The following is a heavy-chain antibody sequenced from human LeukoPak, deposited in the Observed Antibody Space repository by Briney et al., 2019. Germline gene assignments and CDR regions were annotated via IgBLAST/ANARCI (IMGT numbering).Heavy chain of an antibody. V-gene: IGHV3-13*01. D-gene: IGHD1-26*01. CDR3: ARALRSGRYYYFDY. CDR2: IGTAGDT. J-gene: IGHJ4*02. Sequence: GGSLRLSCAASGFTFSSYDMHWVRQATGKGLEWVSAIGTAGDTYYPGSVKGRFTISRDNSKNTLYLQMNSLRAEDTAVYYCARALRSGRYYYFDYWGQGTLVTVSS. CDR1: GFTFSSYD.